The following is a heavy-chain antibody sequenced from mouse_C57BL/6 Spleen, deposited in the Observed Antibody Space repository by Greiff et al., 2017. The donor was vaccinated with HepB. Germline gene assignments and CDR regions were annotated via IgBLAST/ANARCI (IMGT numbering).Heavy chain of an antibody. CDR3: TRGDDYDGFAY. J-gene: IGHJ3*01. V-gene: IGHV1-15*01. Sequence: QVQLQQSGAELVRPGASVTLSCKASGYTFTDYEMHWVKQTPVHGLEWIGAIDPETGGTAYNQKFKGKAILTADKSSSTAYMELRSLTSVDSAVYYCTRGDDYDGFAYWGQGTLVTVSA. D-gene: IGHD2-4*01. CDR2: IDPETGGT. CDR1: GYTFTDYE.